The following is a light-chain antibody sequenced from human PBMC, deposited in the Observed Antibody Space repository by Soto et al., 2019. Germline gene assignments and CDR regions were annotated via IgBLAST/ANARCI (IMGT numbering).Light chain of an antibody. CDR3: RSYRSSSTLEV. CDR2: EVS. Sequence: QSALTQPASVSGSPGQSITISCTGTSSDVGGYNYVSWYQQHPGKAPKLMIYEVSNRPSGVSNRFSGSKSGNTASLTISGLQAEDEADYYCRSYRSSSTLEVFGTGTKLTVL. V-gene: IGLV2-14*01. CDR1: SSDVGGYNY. J-gene: IGLJ1*01.